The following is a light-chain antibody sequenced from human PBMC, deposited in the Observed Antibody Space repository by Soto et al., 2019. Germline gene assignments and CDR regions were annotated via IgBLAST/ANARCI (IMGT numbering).Light chain of an antibody. J-gene: IGLJ2*01. CDR3: QSYDSRLSGHVV. V-gene: IGLV1-40*01. CDR1: SSNIGAAYD. Sequence: QSVLTQPPSVSGAPGQGVTISCTGSSSNIGAAYDVHWYQHLPGTAPKLLIYGNSIRPSGVPDRFSGSKSGTSASLAITGLQAEDEAEYYCQSYDSRLSGHVVFGGGTKVTVL. CDR2: GNS.